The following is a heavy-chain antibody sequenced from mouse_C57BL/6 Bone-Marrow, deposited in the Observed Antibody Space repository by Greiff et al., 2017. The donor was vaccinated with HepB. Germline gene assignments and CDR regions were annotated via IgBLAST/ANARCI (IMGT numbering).Heavy chain of an antibody. CDR3: ATKKYYSNYYWYFDV. CDR1: GFTFSDYG. Sequence: EVKVEESGGGLVKPGGSLKLSCAASGFTFSDYGMHWVRQAPEKGLEWVAYISSGSSTIYYADTVKGRFTISRDNAKNTLFLQMTSLRSEDTAMYYCATKKYYSNYYWYFDVWGTGTTVTVSS. V-gene: IGHV5-17*01. D-gene: IGHD2-5*01. CDR2: ISSGSSTI. J-gene: IGHJ1*03.